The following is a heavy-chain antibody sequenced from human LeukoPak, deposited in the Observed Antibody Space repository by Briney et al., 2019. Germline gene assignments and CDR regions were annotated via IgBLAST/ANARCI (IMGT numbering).Heavy chain of an antibody. V-gene: IGHV4-4*09. Sequence: SETLSLTCTVSGASISSHYWSLIRQPPGKGLEYIGYISTSGSTNYNPSLKSRVTISVDTSKNQFSLKLRSVTAADTAIYYCARLIPITRTTDYFDYWGREPWSPSPQ. CDR1: GASISSHY. CDR3: ARLIPITRTTDYFDY. D-gene: IGHD1-7*01. J-gene: IGHJ4*02. CDR2: ISTSGST.